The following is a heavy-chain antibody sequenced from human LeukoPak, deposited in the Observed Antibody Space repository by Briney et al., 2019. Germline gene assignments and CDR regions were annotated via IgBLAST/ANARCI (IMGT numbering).Heavy chain of an antibody. V-gene: IGHV4-59*01. J-gene: IGHJ2*01. Sequence: SETLSLTCALSGGSIRSYYWSWIRQPPGKGLEWIGYIYYSGSTNYNPSLKSRVTISLDTSKNQFSLKLSSVTTADTAVYYCARSVVTLYWYFDLWGRGTLVTVSS. CDR2: IYYSGST. CDR3: ARSVVTLYWYFDL. D-gene: IGHD4-23*01. CDR1: GGSIRSYY.